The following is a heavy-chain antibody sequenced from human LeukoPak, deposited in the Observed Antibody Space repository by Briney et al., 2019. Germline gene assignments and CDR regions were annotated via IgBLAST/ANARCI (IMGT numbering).Heavy chain of an antibody. Sequence: SETRSLTCTVPGGSVISYYGSGIRKPAGKGLEWMGRFFTSGSTNYNPSLKSRVTISVDTSKNQFSLKLSSVTAADTAVYYCARGIVVVAQLGYYYYYMDVWGKGTTVTISS. V-gene: IGHV4-4*07. CDR2: FFTSGST. CDR3: ARGIVVVAQLGYYYYYMDV. D-gene: IGHD2-15*01. J-gene: IGHJ6*03. CDR1: GGSVISYY.